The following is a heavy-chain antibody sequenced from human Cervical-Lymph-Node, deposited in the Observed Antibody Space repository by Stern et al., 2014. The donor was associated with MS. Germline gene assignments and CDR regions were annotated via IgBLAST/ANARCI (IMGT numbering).Heavy chain of an antibody. CDR3: AHSPSLELWAHYFDY. CDR2: LYWDDDK. V-gene: IGHV2-5*02. D-gene: IGHD1-7*01. J-gene: IGHJ4*02. CDR1: GFSLSTGGVG. Sequence: QVTLKESGPTLVKPTQTLTLTCTFSGFSLSTGGVGVGWIRQPPGEALEWLALLYWDDDKRYSRSLKSRLTITKDTSKNQVVLTMTNVDPVDTATYYCAHSPSLELWAHYFDYWGQGTLVTVSS.